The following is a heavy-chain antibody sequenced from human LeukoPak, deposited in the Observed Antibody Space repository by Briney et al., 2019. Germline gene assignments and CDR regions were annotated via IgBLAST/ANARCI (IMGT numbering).Heavy chain of an antibody. CDR3: ARGTTVTNWFDP. J-gene: IGHJ5*02. CDR2: IIPIFGTA. V-gene: IGHV1-69*13. CDR1: GYTIASHG. Sequence: ASVKVSCKASGYTIASHGISWVRQAPGQGLEWMGGIIPIFGTANYAQKFQGRVTITADESTSTAYMELSSLRSEDTAVYYCARGTTVTNWFDPWGQGTLVTVSS. D-gene: IGHD4-11*01.